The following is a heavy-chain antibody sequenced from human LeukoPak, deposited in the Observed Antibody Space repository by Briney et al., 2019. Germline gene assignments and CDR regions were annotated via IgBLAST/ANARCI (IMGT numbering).Heavy chain of an antibody. Sequence: PGGSLRLSCVASGFTFSSYAMSWVRQAPGKGLEWVSGISGSGDNTYYADSVKGRFTISRDNSKNTLYLQMNSLRAEDTAVYYCAKDYSSGWYGDAFDIWGHGTMVTVSS. CDR1: GFTFSSYA. CDR2: ISGSGDNT. J-gene: IGHJ3*02. D-gene: IGHD6-13*01. CDR3: AKDYSSGWYGDAFDI. V-gene: IGHV3-23*01.